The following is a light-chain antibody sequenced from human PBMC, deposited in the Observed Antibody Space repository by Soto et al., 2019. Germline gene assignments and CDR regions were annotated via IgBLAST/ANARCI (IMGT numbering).Light chain of an antibody. Sequence: QSVLTQPPSVSAAPGQKVTISCSGSSSNIGNNYVSWYQQLPGTAPKLLIYDNNKRPSGIPDRFSGSKSGTSATLGITGLRAGDEADYYGGTGERSRSAVVFGGGTKVTVL. J-gene: IGLJ2*01. CDR3: GTGERSRSAVV. CDR2: DNN. V-gene: IGLV1-51*01. CDR1: SSNIGNNY.